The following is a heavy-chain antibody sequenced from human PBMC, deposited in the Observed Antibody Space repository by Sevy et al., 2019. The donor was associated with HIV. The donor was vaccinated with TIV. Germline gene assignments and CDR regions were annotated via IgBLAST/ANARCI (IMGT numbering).Heavy chain of an antibody. CDR1: GYTFTSYG. J-gene: IGHJ5*02. CDR2: ISAYNGNT. V-gene: IGHV1-18*01. CDR3: ARAPVLYLSSLTWFDP. D-gene: IGHD2-8*01. Sequence: ASVKVSCKASGYTFTSYGISWVRQAPGQGLEWMGWISAYNGNTNYAQKLQGRVTMTTDTSTSTAYMELRSLRSDDTAVYYCARAPVLYLSSLTWFDPWGQGTLVTVSS.